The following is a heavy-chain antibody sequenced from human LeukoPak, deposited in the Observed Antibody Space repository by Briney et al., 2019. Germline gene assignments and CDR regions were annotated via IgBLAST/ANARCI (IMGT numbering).Heavy chain of an antibody. CDR2: IKGDGSST. J-gene: IGHJ4*02. CDR1: GFTFSSYW. V-gene: IGHV3-74*01. D-gene: IGHD5-18*01. CDR3: ARDGYSFGHDFDY. Sequence: QSGGSLRLSCAASGFTFSSYWMPWVRHTPGKGLVWVSRIKGDGSSTSCADSVKGRFTISRDNAKNTLYLQMNSLRAEDTAVYYCARDGYSFGHDFDYWGQGTLVTVSS.